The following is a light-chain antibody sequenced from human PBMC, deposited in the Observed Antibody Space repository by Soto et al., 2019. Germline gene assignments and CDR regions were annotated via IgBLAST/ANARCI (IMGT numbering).Light chain of an antibody. J-gene: IGKJ5*01. V-gene: IGKV2-28*01. Sequence: DIVMTQSPLSLPVTPGEPASISCRAIQSLLHSNGYNYLDWYLQKPGQSPQILIYLGSNRASGVPDRFSGSGSGTDFTLKISRVEAEDVGVYYCMQALQTPITFGQGTRLEIK. CDR3: MQALQTPIT. CDR1: QSLLHSNGYNY. CDR2: LGS.